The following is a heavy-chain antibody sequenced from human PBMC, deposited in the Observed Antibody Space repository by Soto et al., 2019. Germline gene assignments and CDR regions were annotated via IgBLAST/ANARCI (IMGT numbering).Heavy chain of an antibody. CDR1: GFTFSSYS. D-gene: IGHD6-13*01. CDR3: ARDRKAAAGTLNWFDP. J-gene: IGHJ5*02. Sequence: GGSLRLSCAASGFTFSSYSMNWVRQAPGKGLEWVSYISSSSSTIYYADSVKGRFTISRDNAKNSLYLQMNSLRAEDTAVYYCARDRKAAAGTLNWFDPWGQGTLVTVSS. CDR2: ISSSSSTI. V-gene: IGHV3-48*01.